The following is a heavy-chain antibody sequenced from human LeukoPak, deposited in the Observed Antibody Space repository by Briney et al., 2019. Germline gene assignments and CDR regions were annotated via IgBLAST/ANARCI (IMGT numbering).Heavy chain of an antibody. V-gene: IGHV3-53*01. CDR1: GFTVSSNH. Sequence: PGGSLRLSCAASGFTVSSNHMSWVRQAPGRGLEWVSIIYSGGNTYYADSVKGRFTISRDDSKNTLYLQMNSLRAEDTAVYYCARLLPAAIPNWFDPWGQGTLVTVSS. D-gene: IGHD2-2*01. CDR3: ARLLPAAIPNWFDP. CDR2: IYSGGNT. J-gene: IGHJ5*02.